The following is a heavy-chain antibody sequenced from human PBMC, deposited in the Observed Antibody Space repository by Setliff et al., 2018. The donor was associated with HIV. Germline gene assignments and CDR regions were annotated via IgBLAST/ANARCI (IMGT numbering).Heavy chain of an antibody. D-gene: IGHD3-3*02. Sequence: SETLSLTCTVSGGSVRRNYWGWIRQPPGRGLEWIGYISYNGGTNYNPSLKSRVAISLDTSKNQFSLKMRSVTAADTAIYYCARDTFYLDYWGQGALVTV. CDR2: ISYNGGT. CDR3: ARDTFYLDY. J-gene: IGHJ4*02. V-gene: IGHV4-59*02. CDR1: GGSVRRNY.